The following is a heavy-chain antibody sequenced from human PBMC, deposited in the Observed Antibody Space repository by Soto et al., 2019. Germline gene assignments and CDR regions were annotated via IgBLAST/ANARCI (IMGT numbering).Heavy chain of an antibody. CDR1: GFTFSSYA. Sequence: EVQLLESGGGLVQPRGSLRLSCAASGFTFSSYAMSWVRQAPGKGLEWVSAISGSGGSTYYADSVKGRFTISRDNSKNTLYLQMNSLRAEDTAVYYCAKDRPYDSSGYHQDYFDYWGQGTLVTVSS. CDR3: AKDRPYDSSGYHQDYFDY. J-gene: IGHJ4*02. V-gene: IGHV3-23*01. D-gene: IGHD3-22*01. CDR2: ISGSGGST.